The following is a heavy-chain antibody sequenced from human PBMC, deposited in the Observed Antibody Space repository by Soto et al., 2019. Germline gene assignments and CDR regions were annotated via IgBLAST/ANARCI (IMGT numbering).Heavy chain of an antibody. Sequence: QITLKESGPTLVKPTQTLTLTCTFSGFSLSTSGVGVGWIRQPPGNALEWLALIYWDDDKRYSSSLKSRLTITKDTSKNQVVLTMTNIDPVDTATYYCAHRREYCSGGSCYSIWFDPWGQGTLVTVSS. CDR1: GFSLSTSGVG. D-gene: IGHD2-15*01. CDR3: AHRREYCSGGSCYSIWFDP. J-gene: IGHJ5*02. V-gene: IGHV2-5*02. CDR2: IYWDDDK.